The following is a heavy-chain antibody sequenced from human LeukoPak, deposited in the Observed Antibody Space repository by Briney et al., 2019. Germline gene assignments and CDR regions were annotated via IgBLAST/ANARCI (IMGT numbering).Heavy chain of an antibody. Sequence: ASVKVSCXASGYTFTSYDINWVRLATGQGLEWMGWMNPNSGNTGYAQKFQGRVTMTRNTSISTAYMELSSLRSEDTAVYYCARAVQHLPYYYYYYYMDVWGKGTTVTVSS. CDR3: ARAVQHLPYYYYYYYMDV. CDR1: GYTFTSYD. D-gene: IGHD6-13*01. V-gene: IGHV1-8*01. J-gene: IGHJ6*03. CDR2: MNPNSGNT.